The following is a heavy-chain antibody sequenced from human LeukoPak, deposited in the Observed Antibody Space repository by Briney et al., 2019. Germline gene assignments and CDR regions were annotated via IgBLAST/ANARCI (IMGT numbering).Heavy chain of an antibody. Sequence: ASVKVSCKASGYTFTSYGISWVRQAPGQGLEWMGWISAYNGNTNYAQKLQGRVTMTTDTSTSTAYMELRSLRSDDTAVYYCARDRGVLWWELTPFDYWGQGTLVTVSS. J-gene: IGHJ4*02. CDR1: GYTFTSYG. D-gene: IGHD1-26*01. CDR2: ISAYNGNT. CDR3: ARDRGVLWWELTPFDY. V-gene: IGHV1-18*01.